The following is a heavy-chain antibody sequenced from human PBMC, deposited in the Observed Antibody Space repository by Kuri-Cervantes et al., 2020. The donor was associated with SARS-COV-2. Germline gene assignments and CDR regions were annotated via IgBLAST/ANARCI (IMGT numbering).Heavy chain of an antibody. D-gene: IGHD6-13*01. CDR2: IYHSGST. J-gene: IGHJ4*02. CDR1: GYSISSGYY. CDR3: AGHHSRIRYYFDY. V-gene: IGHV4-38-2*01. Sequence: LSLTCAVSGYSISSGYYWGWIRQPPGKGLEWIGSIYHSGSTYYNPSLKSRVTISVDTSKNQFSLKLSSVTAADTAVYYCAGHHSRIRYYFDYWGQGTLVTVSS.